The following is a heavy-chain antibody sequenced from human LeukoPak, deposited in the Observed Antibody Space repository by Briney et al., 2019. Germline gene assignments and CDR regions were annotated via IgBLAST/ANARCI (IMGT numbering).Heavy chain of an antibody. CDR2: IYYSGST. Sequence: PSETLSLTCTVSGGSISYYYWSWIRQPPGKGLEWIGYIYYSGSTNYSPSLRSRVTISVDTSKNQFSLKLNSVTAADTAVYYCARDSVGAGYGGDYYSGMDVWGQGTTVIVSS. V-gene: IGHV4-59*01. J-gene: IGHJ6*02. CDR3: ARDSVGAGYGGDYYSGMDV. CDR1: GGSISYYY. D-gene: IGHD5-12*01.